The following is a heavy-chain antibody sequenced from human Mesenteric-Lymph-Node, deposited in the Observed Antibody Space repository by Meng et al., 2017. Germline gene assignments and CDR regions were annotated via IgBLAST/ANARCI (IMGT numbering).Heavy chain of an antibody. Sequence: SETLSLTCTVSGGSISSYYWSWIRQPPGKGLEWIGYIYYSGSTNYNPSLKSRVTISVDTSKNQFSLKLSSVTAADTAVYYCARDVKVYDFWSGYEQPNWFDPWGQGILVTVSS. CDR2: IYYSGST. CDR1: GGSISSYY. D-gene: IGHD3-3*01. CDR3: ARDVKVYDFWSGYEQPNWFDP. V-gene: IGHV4-59*01. J-gene: IGHJ5*02.